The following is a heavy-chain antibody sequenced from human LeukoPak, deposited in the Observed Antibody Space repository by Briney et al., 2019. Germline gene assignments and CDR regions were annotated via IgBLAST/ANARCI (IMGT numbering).Heavy chain of an antibody. J-gene: IGHJ4*02. CDR2: ISYDGSNK. V-gene: IGHV3-30*04. Sequence: GGSLRLSCAASGLSFSSYAMHWVRQAPGKGLEWVAVISYDGSNKYYADSVKGRFTISRDNSKNTLYLQMNSLRAEDTAVYYCKVAAIDFDYWGQGTLVTVSS. CDR1: GLSFSSYA. D-gene: IGHD2-15*01. CDR3: KVAAIDFDY.